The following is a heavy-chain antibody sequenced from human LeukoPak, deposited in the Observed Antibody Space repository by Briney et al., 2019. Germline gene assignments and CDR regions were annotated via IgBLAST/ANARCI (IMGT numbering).Heavy chain of an antibody. CDR2: ISGSGGST. CDR3: AKTLGYCSGGSCYSGVIDY. J-gene: IGHJ4*02. CDR1: GFTFSSYG. D-gene: IGHD2-15*01. Sequence: GGALRLSCAASGFTFSSYGMSWVRQAPGKGLEWVSAISGSGGSTYYADSMKGRFTISRDNSKNTLYLQMNSLRAEDTAVYYCAKTLGYCSGGSCYSGVIDYWGQGTLVTVSS. V-gene: IGHV3-23*01.